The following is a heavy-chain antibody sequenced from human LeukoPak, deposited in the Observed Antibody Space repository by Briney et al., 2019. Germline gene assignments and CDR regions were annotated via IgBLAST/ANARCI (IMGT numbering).Heavy chain of an antibody. V-gene: IGHV1-2*02. D-gene: IGHD6-6*01. Sequence: ASVKVSCKASGYTFTGYYIHWVRQAAGQGLGWMGWIYPYSGDTNYAQNFQGRVTMTRDTSISTAYMELSSLKSDDTAVYYCARDRNSGSSLDIWGQGTMLTVSS. CDR3: ARDRNSGSSLDI. CDR1: GYTFTGYY. J-gene: IGHJ3*02. CDR2: IYPYSGDT.